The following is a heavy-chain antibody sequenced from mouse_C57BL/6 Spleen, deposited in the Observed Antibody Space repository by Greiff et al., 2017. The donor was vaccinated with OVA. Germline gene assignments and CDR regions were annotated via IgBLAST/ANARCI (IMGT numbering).Heavy chain of an antibody. CDR3: ARDPNWYFDV. CDR1: GYSITSGYY. J-gene: IGHJ1*03. CDR2: ISYDGSN. V-gene: IGHV3-6*01. Sequence: ESGPGLVKPSQSLSLTCSVTGYSITSGYYWNWIRQFPGNKLEWMGYISYDGSNNYNPSLKNRISITRDTSKNQFFLKLNSVTTEDTATYCCARDPNWYFDVWGTGTTVTVSS.